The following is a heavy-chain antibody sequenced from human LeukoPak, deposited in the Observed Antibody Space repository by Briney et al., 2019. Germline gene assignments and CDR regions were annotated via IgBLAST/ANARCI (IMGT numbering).Heavy chain of an antibody. CDR1: GFTFSSYS. V-gene: IGHV3-48*01. CDR2: ISSSSSTI. Sequence: PGGSLRLSCAASGFTFSSYSMNWVRQAPGKGLEWVSYISSSSSTIYYADSVKGRFTISRDNAKNSLYLQMNSLRAEDTAVYYCARDQGNGDYYDSSGYSARGTLGAFDIWGQGTMVTVSS. CDR3: ARDQGNGDYYDSSGYSARGTLGAFDI. J-gene: IGHJ3*02. D-gene: IGHD3-22*01.